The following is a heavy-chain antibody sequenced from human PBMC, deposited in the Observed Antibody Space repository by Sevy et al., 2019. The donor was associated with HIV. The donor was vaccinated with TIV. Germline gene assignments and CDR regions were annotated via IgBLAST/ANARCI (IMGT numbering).Heavy chain of an antibody. V-gene: IGHV1-69*06. CDR2: IIPIFGTA. Sequence: ASVKVSCKASGGTFSSYAISWVRQAPGQGLEWMGGIIPIFGTANYAQKFQGRVTITADKSTSTAYMELSSLRSEDTAVYYCARGRRETLRYFDYWGQGTLVTVSS. CDR3: ARGRRETLRYFDY. J-gene: IGHJ4*02. CDR1: GGTFSSYA.